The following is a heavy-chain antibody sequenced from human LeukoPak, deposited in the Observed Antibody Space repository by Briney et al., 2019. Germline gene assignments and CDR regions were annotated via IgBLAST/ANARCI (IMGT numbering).Heavy chain of an antibody. CDR2: ISYDGSNK. CDR3: ARNRGSNYYYYYGMDV. J-gene: IGHJ6*02. D-gene: IGHD5-12*01. CDR1: GFTFSSYA. V-gene: IGHV3-30-3*01. Sequence: GGSLRVSCAASGFTFSSYAMHWVRQAPGNGLEWVAVISYDGSNKYYADSVKGRFTISRDNSKNTLYLQMNSLRAEDTAVYYCARNRGSNYYYYYGMDVWGQGTTVTVSS.